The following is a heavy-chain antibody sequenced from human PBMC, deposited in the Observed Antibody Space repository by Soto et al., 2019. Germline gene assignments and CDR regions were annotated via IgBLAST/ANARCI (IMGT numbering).Heavy chain of an antibody. CDR3: AKRYADYFDP. CDR2: VHDSEGT. D-gene: IGHD2-2*01. J-gene: IGHJ5*02. CDR1: GGSIRNYY. V-gene: IGHV4-59*08. Sequence: SETLSLTCTVSGGSIRNYYWSWIRQPPGKGPEWIGNVHDSEGTIYNPSLKSRVVLSVDTSKAQFSLRLTSVTAADTAMYYCAKRYADYFDPWSQGTLVTVSS.